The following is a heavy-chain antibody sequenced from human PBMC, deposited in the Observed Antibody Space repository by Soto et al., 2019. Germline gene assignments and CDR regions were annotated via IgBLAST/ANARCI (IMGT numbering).Heavy chain of an antibody. Sequence: ASVKVSCKASGYTFTSYDINWVRQATGQGLEWMGWMNPNSGNTGYAQKFQGRVTMTRNTSISTAYMELSSLRSEDTAVYYCAKNSGYPGGYYYYYYMDVWGKGTTVTVSS. D-gene: IGHD5-12*01. CDR3: AKNSGYPGGYYYYYYMDV. J-gene: IGHJ6*03. V-gene: IGHV1-8*01. CDR2: MNPNSGNT. CDR1: GYTFTSYD.